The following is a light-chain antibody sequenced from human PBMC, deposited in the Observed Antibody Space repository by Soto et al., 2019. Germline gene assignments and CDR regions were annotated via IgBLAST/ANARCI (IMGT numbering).Light chain of an antibody. V-gene: IGKV3-11*01. J-gene: IGKJ5*01. CDR3: QQRSIWPPT. Sequence: EIVMTQSPATLSVSPGERASLSCTASQSVGIDLAWFQQKPGQAPRLLIYGTSIRATGIPARFSGSGSGTDFTLTISSLEPEDFAVYYCQQRSIWPPTFGQGTRLEIK. CDR1: QSVGID. CDR2: GTS.